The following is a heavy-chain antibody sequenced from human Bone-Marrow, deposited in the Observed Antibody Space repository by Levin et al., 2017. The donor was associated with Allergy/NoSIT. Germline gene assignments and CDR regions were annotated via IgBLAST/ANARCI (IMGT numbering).Heavy chain of an antibody. CDR3: AKCSAFGTTWFGGGDY. CDR1: GFSFSSYT. D-gene: IGHD3-10*01. Sequence: GGSLRLSCAGSGFSFSSYTMNWVRQAPGKGLEWVSSMSANESYIYHADSVRGRFTISRDNSKNTLYLQMNTLRAEDTAVYFCAKCSAFGTTWFGGGDYWGQGTLVTVSS. CDR2: MSANESYI. V-gene: IGHV3-21*04. J-gene: IGHJ4*02.